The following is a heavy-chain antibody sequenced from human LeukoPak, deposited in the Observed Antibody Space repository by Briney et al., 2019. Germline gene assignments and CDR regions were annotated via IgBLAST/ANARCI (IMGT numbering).Heavy chain of an antibody. Sequence: PGASLRLSCGASGFTFSSYAMSWVRQAPGKGLEWVSSISGSGGSTYYADSVKGRFTISRDNSKNTLYLQMNSLRAEDTAVYYCAKRAVPTAATPWFDPWGQGTLAIVSS. CDR1: GFTFSSYA. D-gene: IGHD2-15*01. J-gene: IGHJ5*02. CDR3: AKRAVPTAATPWFDP. CDR2: ISGSGGST. V-gene: IGHV3-23*01.